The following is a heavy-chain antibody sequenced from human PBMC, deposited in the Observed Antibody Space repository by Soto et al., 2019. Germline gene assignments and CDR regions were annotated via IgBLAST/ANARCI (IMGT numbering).Heavy chain of an antibody. CDR2: IYHSGST. Sequence: QLQLQESGSGLVKPSQTLSLTCAVSGGSISSGGYSWSWIRQPPGKGLEWIGYIYHSGSTYYNPSLKSRVTISVDTSKNQFSLKLSSATAADTAVYYCARASTPGWFDPWGLGTLVTVSA. V-gene: IGHV4-30-2*01. CDR3: ARASTPGWFDP. J-gene: IGHJ5*02. CDR1: GGSISSGGYS.